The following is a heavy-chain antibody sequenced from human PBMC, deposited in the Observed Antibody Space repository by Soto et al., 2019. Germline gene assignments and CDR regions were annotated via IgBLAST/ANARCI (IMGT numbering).Heavy chain of an antibody. V-gene: IGHV4-4*07. CDR3: AKDYYDSSGYYYDAFDI. Sequence: QVQLQESGPGLVKPSETLSLTCTVSGGSISSYYWSWIRQPAGKGLEWIGRIYTSGSTNYNPSLKSRVTMSVDTSKNQFSLKLSSVTAADTAVYYCAKDYYDSSGYYYDAFDIWGQGTMDTVSS. CDR1: GGSISSYY. D-gene: IGHD3-22*01. CDR2: IYTSGST. J-gene: IGHJ3*02.